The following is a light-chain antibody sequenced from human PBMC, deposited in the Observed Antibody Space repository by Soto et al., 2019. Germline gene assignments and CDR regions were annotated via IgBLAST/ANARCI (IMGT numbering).Light chain of an antibody. CDR2: AVT. Sequence: QSALTQPASVSGSSGQSITISCTGTSSDVGGYNYVSWYQQHPGKAPKLLIYAVTNRPSGVSNRFSGSKSGNTAFLTISGLQAEDETDYYCSSYTSSRIWVFGGGTKLTVL. CDR3: SSYTSSRIWV. V-gene: IGLV2-14*01. CDR1: SSDVGGYNY. J-gene: IGLJ3*02.